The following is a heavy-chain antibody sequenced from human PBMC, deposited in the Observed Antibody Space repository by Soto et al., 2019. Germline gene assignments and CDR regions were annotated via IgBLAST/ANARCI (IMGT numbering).Heavy chain of an antibody. CDR1: GGSISSYY. D-gene: IGHD6-13*01. Sequence: QVQLQESGLGLVKPSETLSLTCTVSGGSISSYYWSWIPQPPGKGLEWIGYIYYSGSTNYNPSLKSRVTIPVDTSKNQVSLKLSSVTAADTAVYYCARQLGGSWLYYFDYWGQGTLVTVSS. CDR2: IYYSGST. J-gene: IGHJ4*02. CDR3: ARQLGGSWLYYFDY. V-gene: IGHV4-59*08.